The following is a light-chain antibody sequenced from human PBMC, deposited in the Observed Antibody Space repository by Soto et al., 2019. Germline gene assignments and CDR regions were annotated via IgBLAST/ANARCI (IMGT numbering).Light chain of an antibody. CDR3: QQYNKWPRK. CDR1: QSVSSD. Sequence: EIVMTQSPVTLSVSPGERATLSCRASQSVSSDLAWYQQKRGQAPRLLIYGASTRAIGIPVRFSGSGSGTEFTLTISSLQSEDFAVYYCQQYNKWPRKFGQGTKV. V-gene: IGKV3-15*01. CDR2: GAS. J-gene: IGKJ1*01.